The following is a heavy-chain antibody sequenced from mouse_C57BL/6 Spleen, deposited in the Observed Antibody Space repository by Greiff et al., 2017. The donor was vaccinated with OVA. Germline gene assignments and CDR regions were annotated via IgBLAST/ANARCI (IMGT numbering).Heavy chain of an antibody. Sequence: QVQLQQSGAELVRPGASVTLSCKASGYTFTDYEMHWVKQTPVHGLEWIGAIDPETGGTAYTQKFKGKAILTADKSSSTAYMELRSLTSEDSAVYYCTRWLLAMDYWGQGTSVTVSS. D-gene: IGHD2-3*01. CDR1: GYTFTDYE. CDR2: IDPETGGT. J-gene: IGHJ4*01. CDR3: TRWLLAMDY. V-gene: IGHV1-15*01.